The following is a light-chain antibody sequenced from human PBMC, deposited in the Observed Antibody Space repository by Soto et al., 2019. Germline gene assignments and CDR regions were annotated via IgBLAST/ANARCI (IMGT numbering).Light chain of an antibody. V-gene: IGKV1-8*01. J-gene: IGKJ5*01. CDR2: AAS. CDR1: QGISSY. CDR3: QQYYSYPIT. Sequence: AIRMTQSPSSLSASTGDRVTITCRASQGISSYLAWYQQKPGKAPKLLIYAASTLQSGVPSRFSGSGSGTDFTLTISCLQSEDFETYYCQQYYSYPITFGQGTRLDIX.